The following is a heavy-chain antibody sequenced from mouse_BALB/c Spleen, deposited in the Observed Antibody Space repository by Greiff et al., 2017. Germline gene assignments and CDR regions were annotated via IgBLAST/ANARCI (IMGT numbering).Heavy chain of an antibody. CDR3: TRAYYGNYLDY. CDR1: GYTFTSYY. V-gene: IGHV1S81*02. J-gene: IGHJ2*01. CDR2: INPSNGGT. Sequence: VQLQQPGAELVKPGASVKLSCKASGYTFTSYYMYWVKQRPGQGLEWIGGINPSNGGTNFNEKFKSKATLTVDKSSSTAYMQLSSLTSEDSAVYYCTRAYYGNYLDYWGQGTTLTVSS. D-gene: IGHD2-10*01.